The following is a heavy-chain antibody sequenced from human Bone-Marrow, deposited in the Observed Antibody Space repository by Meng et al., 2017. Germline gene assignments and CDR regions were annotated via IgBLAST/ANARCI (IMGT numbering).Heavy chain of an antibody. J-gene: IGHJ4*02. CDR3: ARLLGYCSGGSCYVGFDY. V-gene: IGHV5-51*01. CDR2: IYPGDSDT. Sequence: GESLKISCKGSGYSFTSYWIGWVRQMPGKGLEWMGIIYPGDSDTRYSPSFQGQVTISADKSISTAYLQWSSLKASDTAMYYCARLLGYCSGGSCYVGFDYWGQGKLVTVAS. D-gene: IGHD2-15*01. CDR1: GYSFTSYW.